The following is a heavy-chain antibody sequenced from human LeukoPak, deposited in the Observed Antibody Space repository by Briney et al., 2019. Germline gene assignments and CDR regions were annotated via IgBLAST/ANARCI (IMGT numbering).Heavy chain of an antibody. D-gene: IGHD2-2*01. J-gene: IGHJ5*02. CDR2: IYYSGST. CDR1: GGSISSYY. V-gene: IGHV4-59*01. Sequence: SETLSLTCTASGGSISSYYWSWIRQPPGKGLEWIGYIYYSGSTNYNPSLKSRVTISVDTSKNQFSLKLSSVTAADTAVYYCARQYQTTGWFDPWGQGTLVTVSS. CDR3: ARQYQTTGWFDP.